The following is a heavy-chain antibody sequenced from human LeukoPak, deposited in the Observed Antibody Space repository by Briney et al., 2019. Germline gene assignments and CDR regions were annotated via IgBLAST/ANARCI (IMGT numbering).Heavy chain of an antibody. D-gene: IGHD4-17*01. CDR2: ITISGHTK. CDR1: GFDLSTYE. Sequence: GGSLRLSCAASGFDLSTYEMNWVRQAQGKGLEWIADITISGHTKNYADSVKGRFTISRDNARTSLYLQMNSLRVEDTGVYYCARGDPYADLWGQGTLVTVSS. J-gene: IGHJ5*02. V-gene: IGHV3-48*03. CDR3: ARGDPYADL.